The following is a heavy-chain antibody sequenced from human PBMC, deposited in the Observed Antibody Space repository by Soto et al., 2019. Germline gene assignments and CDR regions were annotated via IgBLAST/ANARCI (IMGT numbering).Heavy chain of an antibody. D-gene: IGHD6-13*01. Sequence: QVQLQESGPGLVKPSETLSLTCTVSGGSISSYYWSWIRQPAGKGLEWIGRIYTSGSTNYNPSLKSRVTMSVDTSNNQFSLKLSSVTAADTAVYYCARVVSSWLVDAFDIWGQGTMVTVSS. V-gene: IGHV4-4*07. CDR1: GGSISSYY. J-gene: IGHJ3*02. CDR3: ARVVSSWLVDAFDI. CDR2: IYTSGST.